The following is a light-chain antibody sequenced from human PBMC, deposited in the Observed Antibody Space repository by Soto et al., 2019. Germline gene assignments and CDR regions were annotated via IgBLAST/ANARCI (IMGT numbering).Light chain of an antibody. CDR3: SSYAGNNNVM. CDR1: SSDVGGYNY. J-gene: IGLJ7*01. Sequence: QSALTQPPSASGSPGQSVAISCTGTSSDVGGYNYVSWYQQHPGKAPKLLISEVSNRPSGVSDRFSGSKSGSTASLTVSGLQAEDEADYYCSSYAGNNNVMFGGGTQLTVL. CDR2: EVS. V-gene: IGLV2-8*01.